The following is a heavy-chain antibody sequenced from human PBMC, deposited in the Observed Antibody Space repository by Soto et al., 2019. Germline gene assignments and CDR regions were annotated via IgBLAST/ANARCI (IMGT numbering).Heavy chain of an antibody. V-gene: IGHV1-69*12. CDR1: GDTFSRFT. D-gene: IGHD4-17*01. CDR2: IIPKGGAT. Sequence: QVQLVQSGAEVKKPGSSVKVSCKASGDTFSRFTFSWLRQAPGQGLEWLGGIIPKGGATNYAQTFRGRVTITAGESTTTAYMELSNLRSEDTAVYYCARGLRGLAAHGEAFDIWGQGTMVTVSS. J-gene: IGHJ3*02. CDR3: ARGLRGLAAHGEAFDI.